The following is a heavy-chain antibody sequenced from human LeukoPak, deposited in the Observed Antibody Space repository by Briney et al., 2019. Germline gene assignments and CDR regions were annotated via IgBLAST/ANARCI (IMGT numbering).Heavy chain of an antibody. D-gene: IGHD1-26*01. CDR3: ARDKVSGSYYGLDY. V-gene: IGHV3-74*01. J-gene: IGHJ4*02. Sequence: GGSLRLSCAASGFTFSVYWMHWVRQAPGKGLLWVSHINSDGSSTRYADSVKGRFTISRDNAKNTLYLQMNSLRAEDSGVYYCARDKVSGSYYGLDYWGQGTLVTVSS. CDR2: INSDGSST. CDR1: GFTFSVYW.